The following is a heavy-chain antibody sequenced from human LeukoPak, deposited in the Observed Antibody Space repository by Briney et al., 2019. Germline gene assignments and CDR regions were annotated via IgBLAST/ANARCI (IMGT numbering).Heavy chain of an antibody. V-gene: IGHV4-34*01. J-gene: IGHJ5*02. CDR3: ARGPGVITIFGVVIPRWFDP. D-gene: IGHD3-3*01. CDR2: INHSGST. Sequence: SETLSLTCAVYGGSFSGYYWSWIRQPPGKGLEWIGEINHSGSTNYNPSLKSRVTISVDTSKNQFSLKLSSVTAADTAVYYCARGPGVITIFGVVIPRWFDPWGQGTLVTVSS. CDR1: GGSFSGYY.